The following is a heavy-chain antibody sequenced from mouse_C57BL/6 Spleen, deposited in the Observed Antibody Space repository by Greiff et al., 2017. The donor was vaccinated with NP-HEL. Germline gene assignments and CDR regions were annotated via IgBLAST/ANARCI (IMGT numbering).Heavy chain of an antibody. J-gene: IGHJ1*03. CDR3: ARINWDWYFDV. CDR1: GFTFSDYG. Sequence: EVQLQESGGGLVQPGGSLKLSCAASGFTFSDYGMHWVRQAPEKGLEWVAYISSGSSNISYADTVKGRFTISRDNAKNTLFMQRTSVRSEDTAMYYCARINWDWYFDVWGTGTTVTVSS. D-gene: IGHD4-1*01. CDR2: ISSGSSNI. V-gene: IGHV5-17*01.